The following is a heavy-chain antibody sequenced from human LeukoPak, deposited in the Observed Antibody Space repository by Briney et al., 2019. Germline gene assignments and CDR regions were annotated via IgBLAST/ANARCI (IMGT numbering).Heavy chain of an antibody. CDR3: AKDLSSSWYFDY. CDR2: ISGSGGST. Sequence: GGSLRLSCAASGFTFSSYAMSWVRQAPGKGLEWVSAISGSGGSTYYADSVKGRFTISRDNSKSTLYLQMNSLRAEDTAVYYCAKDLSSSWYFDYWGQGTLVTVSS. CDR1: GFTFSSYA. V-gene: IGHV3-23*01. D-gene: IGHD6-13*01. J-gene: IGHJ4*02.